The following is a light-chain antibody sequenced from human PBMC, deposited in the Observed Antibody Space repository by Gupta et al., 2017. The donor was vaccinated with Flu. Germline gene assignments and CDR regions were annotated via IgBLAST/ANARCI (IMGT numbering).Light chain of an antibody. CDR3: QQYYSTPPVT. V-gene: IGKV4-1*01. CDR1: QSVLYSSNNKNY. Sequence: KSSQSVLYSSNNKNYLAWYQQKPGQPSKLLIYWASTREAGVPDRFSGSGSGTDFTLTISSLQAEDVAVYYCQQYYSTPPVTFGGGTKVEIK. CDR2: WAS. J-gene: IGKJ4*01.